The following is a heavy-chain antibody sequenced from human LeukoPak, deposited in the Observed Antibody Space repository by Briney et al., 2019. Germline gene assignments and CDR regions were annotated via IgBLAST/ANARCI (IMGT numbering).Heavy chain of an antibody. D-gene: IGHD4/OR15-4a*01. J-gene: IGHJ4*02. CDR2: IYSGGST. CDR1: GFTFSSNY. V-gene: IGHV3-66*01. CDR3: ARVTVRPWYYFDY. Sequence: GGSLRLSCAASGFTFSSNYMSWVRQAPGKGLEWVSVIYSGGSTYYADSVKGRFTISRDNSKNTLYLQMNSLRAEDTAVYYCARVTVRPWYYFDYWGQGTLVTVSS.